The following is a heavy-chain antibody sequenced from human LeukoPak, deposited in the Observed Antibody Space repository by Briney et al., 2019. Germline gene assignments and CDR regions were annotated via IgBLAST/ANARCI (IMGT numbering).Heavy chain of an antibody. CDR2: INGDGSST. CDR1: GFTFSSYW. V-gene: IGHV3-74*01. Sequence: HPGGSLRLSCAASGFTFSSYWMHWVRQAPGKGLVWVSRINGDGSSTSYADSVKGRFTISRDNAKNTLYLQMNSLRAEDTAVYYCARESGYSYGYFYYWGQGTLVTVSS. D-gene: IGHD5-18*01. J-gene: IGHJ4*02. CDR3: ARESGYSYGYFYY.